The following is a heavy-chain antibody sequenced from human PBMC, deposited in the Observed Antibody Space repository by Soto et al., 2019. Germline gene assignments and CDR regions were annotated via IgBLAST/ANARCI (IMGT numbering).Heavy chain of an antibody. J-gene: IGHJ6*02. CDR1: GGSFSGYY. D-gene: IGHD3-3*01. CDR2: INHSGST. V-gene: IGHV4-34*01. Sequence: SETLSLTCAVYGGSFSGYYWSWIRQPPGKGLEWIGEINHSGSTNYNPSLKSRVTISVDTSKNQFSLKLSSVTAADTAVYYCARGRRFFGVVIIRYYYYGMDVWGQGTTVTAP. CDR3: ARGRRFFGVVIIRYYYYGMDV.